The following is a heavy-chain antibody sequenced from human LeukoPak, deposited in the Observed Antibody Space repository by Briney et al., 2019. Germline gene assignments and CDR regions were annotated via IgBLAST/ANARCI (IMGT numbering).Heavy chain of an antibody. Sequence: GGSLRLSCAASGFTFSNYGMHWVRQAPGKGLEWLAVISYDGSNKYYPDSLKGRFTISRDNSKNTLYLQMNSLRAEDTAVYYCARYDSSGYYYRSWYFDLWGRGTLVTVSS. CDR1: GFTFSNYG. J-gene: IGHJ2*01. CDR2: ISYDGSNK. V-gene: IGHV3-30*03. CDR3: ARYDSSGYYYRSWYFDL. D-gene: IGHD3-22*01.